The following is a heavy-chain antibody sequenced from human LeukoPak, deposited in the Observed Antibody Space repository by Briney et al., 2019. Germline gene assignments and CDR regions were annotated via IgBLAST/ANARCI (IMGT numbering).Heavy chain of an antibody. Sequence: GGSLRLSCAASGFTFSSSTMTWVRQTPGKGLEWVSSITSGGGGTYHADSVKGRFIISRDGSKDTLFLQMNSLRADDTAIYYCAITGVRDFDSWGQGILVTVSS. CDR3: AITGVRDFDS. CDR2: ITSGGGGT. J-gene: IGHJ4*02. CDR1: GFTFSSST. D-gene: IGHD4-11*01. V-gene: IGHV3-23*01.